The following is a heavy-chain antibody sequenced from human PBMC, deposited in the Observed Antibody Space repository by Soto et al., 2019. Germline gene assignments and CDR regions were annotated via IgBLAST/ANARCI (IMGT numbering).Heavy chain of an antibody. V-gene: IGHV3-7*03. J-gene: IGHJ4*02. Sequence: LRLSCAASGFTFSSYWMSWVRQAPGKGLEWVANIKQDGSEKYYVDSVKGRFTISRDNAKNSLYLQMNSLRAEDTAVYYCASVTTATVGCFDYWGQGTLLTVSS. CDR1: GFTFSSYW. D-gene: IGHD4-17*01. CDR2: IKQDGSEK. CDR3: ASVTTATVGCFDY.